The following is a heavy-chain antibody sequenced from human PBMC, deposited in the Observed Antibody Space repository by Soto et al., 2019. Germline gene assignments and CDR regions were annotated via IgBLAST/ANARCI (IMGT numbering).Heavy chain of an antibody. CDR3: ARVGGVAARTFDY. Sequence: SETLSLTCTVSCVSISPFYWSWVRQPPGKGLEWIGYLYYSGNTNYNPSLKSRVTISVDASKNQVSLRLTSVTAADTAVYYCARVGGVAARTFDYWGQGTVVTVSS. J-gene: IGHJ4*02. CDR1: CVSISPFY. V-gene: IGHV4-59*01. D-gene: IGHD2-15*01. CDR2: LYYSGNT.